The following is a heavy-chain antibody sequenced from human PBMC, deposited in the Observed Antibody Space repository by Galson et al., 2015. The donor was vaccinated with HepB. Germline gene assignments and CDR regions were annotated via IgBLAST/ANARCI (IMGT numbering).Heavy chain of an antibody. CDR3: AKDLLWFGEYPTGGAFDI. CDR1: GFTFSSYG. CDR2: ISYDGSNK. V-gene: IGHV3-30*18. J-gene: IGHJ3*02. D-gene: IGHD3-10*01. Sequence: SLRLSCAASGFTFSSYGMHWVRQAPGKGLEWVAVISYDGSNKYYADSVKGRFTISRDNSKNTLYLQMNSLRAEDTAVYYCAKDLLWFGEYPTGGAFDIWGQGTMVTVSS.